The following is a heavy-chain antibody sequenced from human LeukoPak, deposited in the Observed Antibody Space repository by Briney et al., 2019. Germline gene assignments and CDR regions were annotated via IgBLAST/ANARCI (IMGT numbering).Heavy chain of an antibody. CDR2: ISYDGSNK. CDR3: AKEVYYYDSSGFSLYYYYGMDV. V-gene: IGHV3-30*18. D-gene: IGHD3-22*01. Sequence: PGGSLRLSCAASGFTFSSYGMHWVRQAPGKGLEWVAVISYDGSNKYYADSVKGRFTISRDNSKNTLYLQMNSLRAEDTAVYYCAKEVYYYDSSGFSLYYYYGMDVWGQGTTVTVSS. CDR1: GFTFSSYG. J-gene: IGHJ6*02.